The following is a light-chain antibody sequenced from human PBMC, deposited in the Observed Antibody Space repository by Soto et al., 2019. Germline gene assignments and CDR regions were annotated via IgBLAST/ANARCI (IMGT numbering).Light chain of an antibody. CDR2: GAS. CDR1: QSVSSSY. CDR3: QHYDSLPIT. V-gene: IGKV3-20*01. J-gene: IGKJ5*01. Sequence: EIMLTQSPGTLSLSPGERATLSCKASQSVSSSYLAWYQQKPGQPPRLLIYGASSRATGIPDRFSGSGSGTDFTLTISRLEPEDFAVFYCQHYDSLPITFGQGTRLAIK.